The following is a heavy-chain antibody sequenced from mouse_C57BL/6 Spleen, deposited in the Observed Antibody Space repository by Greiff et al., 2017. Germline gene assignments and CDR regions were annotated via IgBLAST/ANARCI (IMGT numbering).Heavy chain of an antibody. CDR3: AGGGAYYYGFDY. J-gene: IGHJ2*01. D-gene: IGHD1-1*01. CDR2: INPNNGGT. Sequence: EVQLQQSGPELVKPGASVKISCKASGYTFTDYYMNWVKQSPGQSLEWIGDINPNNGGTSYNQKFKGKATLTVDTSSSTAYMELRSLTSEDSADDYCAGGGAYYYGFDYWGQGTTRTVSS. V-gene: IGHV1-26*01. CDR1: GYTFTDYY.